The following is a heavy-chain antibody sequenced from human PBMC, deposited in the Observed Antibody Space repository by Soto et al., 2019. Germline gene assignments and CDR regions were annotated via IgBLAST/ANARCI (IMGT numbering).Heavy chain of an antibody. Sequence: QVQLVESGGGVVQPGRSLRLSCAASGFTFINYGMHWVRQAPGKGLEWVAVIWYDGSNINYEDSVKGRFTISRDISKSTLFLQMNSLRLEDTAVYFCARDGADTYLPDNWGQGTLVTVSS. V-gene: IGHV3-33*01. CDR2: IWYDGSNI. CDR3: ARDGADTYLPDN. CDR1: GFTFINYG. J-gene: IGHJ4*02. D-gene: IGHD6-19*01.